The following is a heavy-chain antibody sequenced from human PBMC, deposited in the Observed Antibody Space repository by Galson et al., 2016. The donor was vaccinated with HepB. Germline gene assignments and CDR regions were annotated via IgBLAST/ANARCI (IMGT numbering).Heavy chain of an antibody. CDR2: IRNSGSNT. D-gene: IGHD2-21*02. V-gene: IGHV3-23*01. Sequence: SLRLSCAASGFTFSIFAMNWVRQAPGKGLEWVSSIRNSGSNTYYADSVKGRFTISRDNSKNTLFLQMNNLRADDTAVYYCVKDFRSCGGGDCYGWFDPWGQGILVTVSS. J-gene: IGHJ5*02. CDR1: GFTFSIFA. CDR3: VKDFRSCGGGDCYGWFDP.